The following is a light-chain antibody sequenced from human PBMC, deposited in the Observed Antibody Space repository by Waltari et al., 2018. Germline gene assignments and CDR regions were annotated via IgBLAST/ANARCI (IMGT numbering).Light chain of an antibody. CDR3: SSFAGNNNVV. Sequence: QSALTQPPSASGSPGQSVTISCPGTSNDVGASNYVSWYQQHPGKAPKLMIYEVSMRPSGVPDRFSGSKSDNTASLTVSGPQAEDEADYYCSSFAGNNNVVFGGGTKLTVL. CDR2: EVS. V-gene: IGLV2-8*01. J-gene: IGLJ2*01. CDR1: SNDVGASNY.